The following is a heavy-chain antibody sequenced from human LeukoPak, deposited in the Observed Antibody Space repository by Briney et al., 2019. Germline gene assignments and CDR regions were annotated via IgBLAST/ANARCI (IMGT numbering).Heavy chain of an antibody. CDR2: ISSSSSTI. D-gene: IGHD1-26*01. Sequence: PGGSLRLSCAASGFTFSSYSMNWVRQAPGKGLEWVSYISSSSSTIYYADSVKGRITISRDNAKNSLYLQMNSLRAEDTAVYYCARGWELLSAFDIWGQGTMVTVSS. CDR1: GFTFSSYS. J-gene: IGHJ3*02. CDR3: ARGWELLSAFDI. V-gene: IGHV3-48*01.